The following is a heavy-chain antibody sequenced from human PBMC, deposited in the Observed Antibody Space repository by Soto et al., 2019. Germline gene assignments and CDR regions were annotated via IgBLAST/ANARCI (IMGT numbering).Heavy chain of an antibody. V-gene: IGHV5-51*01. Sequence: PGESLKISCKGSGYSFTSYWIGWVRQMPGKGLEWMGIIYPGDSDTRYSPSFQGQVTISADKSISTAYLQWSSLKASDTAIYYCASHITDYISSWYGGDFNYWGQGTLVTVSS. CDR1: GYSFTSYW. CDR3: ASHITDYISSWYGGDFNY. J-gene: IGHJ4*02. CDR2: IYPGDSDT. D-gene: IGHD6-13*01.